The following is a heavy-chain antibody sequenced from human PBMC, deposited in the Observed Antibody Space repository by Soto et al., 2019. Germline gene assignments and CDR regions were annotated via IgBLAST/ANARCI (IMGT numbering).Heavy chain of an antibody. D-gene: IGHD3-10*01. CDR1: GYTFTSYG. V-gene: IGHV1-18*01. Sequence: QVQLVQSGAEVKKPGASVKVSCKASGYTFTSYGISWVRQAPGQGLEWMGWISAYNGNTNYAQKLQGRVTMTTDTSKSTAYMELRSLRSDDTAVYYCARGRLPYYYGSGSYYIGDYFDYWGQGTLVTVSS. CDR3: ARGRLPYYYGSGSYYIGDYFDY. J-gene: IGHJ4*02. CDR2: ISAYNGNT.